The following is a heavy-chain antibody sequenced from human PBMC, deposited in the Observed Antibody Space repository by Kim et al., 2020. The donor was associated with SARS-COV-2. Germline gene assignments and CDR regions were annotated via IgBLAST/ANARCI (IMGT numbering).Heavy chain of an antibody. CDR1: GGSFSGYY. D-gene: IGHD6-13*01. J-gene: IGHJ4*02. CDR2: INHSGST. V-gene: IGHV4-34*01. Sequence: SETLSLTCAVYGGSFSGYYWSWIRQPPGKGLEWIGEINHSGSTNYNPSLKSRVTISVDTSKNQFSLKLSSVTAADTAVYYCARSPSGISWYPLRGYFDYWGQGTLVTVSS. CDR3: ARSPSGISWYPLRGYFDY.